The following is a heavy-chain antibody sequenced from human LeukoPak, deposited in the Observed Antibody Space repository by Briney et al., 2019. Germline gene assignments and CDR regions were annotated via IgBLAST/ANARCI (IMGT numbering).Heavy chain of an antibody. J-gene: IGHJ6*02. Sequence: SGGSLRLSCAASGFTFSSYSMHWVRQAPGKGRAWVSYISSSSSTIYYADSVKGRFTISRDNAKNSLYLQMNSLRDEGTAVYYCARAVDTAMAPVGYYYGMDVWGQGTTVTVSS. CDR1: GFTFSSYS. CDR3: ARAVDTAMAPVGYYYGMDV. CDR2: ISSSSSTI. D-gene: IGHD5-18*01. V-gene: IGHV3-48*02.